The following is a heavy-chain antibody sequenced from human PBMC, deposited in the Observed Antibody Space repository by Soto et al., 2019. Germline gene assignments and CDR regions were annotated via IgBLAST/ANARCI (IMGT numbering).Heavy chain of an antibody. D-gene: IGHD2-2*01. V-gene: IGHV3-21*01. CDR1: GFTFSSYS. J-gene: IGHJ2*01. CDR3: ARELVGYCSSTSCHGRYFDL. Sequence: EVQLVESGGGLVKPGGSLRLSCAASGFTFSSYSMNWVRQAPGKGLEWVSSISSSSYIYYADSVKGRFTISRDNAKNSLYLQMNSLRAEDTAVYYCARELVGYCSSTSCHGRYFDLWGRGTLVTVSS. CDR2: ISSSSYI.